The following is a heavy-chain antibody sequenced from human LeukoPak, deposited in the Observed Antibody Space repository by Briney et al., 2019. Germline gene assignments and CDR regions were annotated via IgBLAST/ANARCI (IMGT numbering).Heavy chain of an antibody. V-gene: IGHV1-18*01. CDR3: ARPRGLYCSSTSCFPNYFDY. Sequence: ASVKVSCKASGYTFTSYGISWVRQAPGQGLEWMGWISAKKGNTDYAQKLQGRVTMTTDTSTSTAYMELGSLRSDDTAVYYCARPRGLYCSSTSCFPNYFDYWGQGTLVTVSS. CDR1: GYTFTSYG. J-gene: IGHJ4*02. CDR2: ISAKKGNT. D-gene: IGHD2-2*01.